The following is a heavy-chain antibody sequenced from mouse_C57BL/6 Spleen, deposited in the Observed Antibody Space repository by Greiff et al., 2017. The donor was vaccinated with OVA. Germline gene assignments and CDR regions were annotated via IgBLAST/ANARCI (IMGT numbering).Heavy chain of an antibody. V-gene: IGHV1-22*01. CDR3: ATDYAMDY. CDR2: INPNNGGT. D-gene: IGHD3-1*01. CDR1: GYTFTDYN. J-gene: IGHJ4*01. Sequence: VQLKQSGPELVKPGASVKMSCKASGYTFTDYNMHWVKQSPGKSLEWIGYINPNNGGTSSNQKFKGKATLTVNKSSSTAYMELRSLTSEDSAVYYCATDYAMDYWGQGTSVTVSS.